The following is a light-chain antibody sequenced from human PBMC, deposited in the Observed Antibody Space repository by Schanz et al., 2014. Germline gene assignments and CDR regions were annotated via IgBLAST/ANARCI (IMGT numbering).Light chain of an antibody. V-gene: IGLV4-69*01. CDR2: VKSDGSH. J-gene: IGLJ2*01. CDR1: SGHNRNA. CDR3: QTWGNGIPV. Sequence: QLVLTQSPSASASLGASVKLTCTLSSGHNRNAIAWHQQQQETGPRYLMKVKSDGSHSKGEGIPDRFSGSSSGVERYLTISSLQSEDEADYYCQTWGNGIPVFGGGTKLTVL.